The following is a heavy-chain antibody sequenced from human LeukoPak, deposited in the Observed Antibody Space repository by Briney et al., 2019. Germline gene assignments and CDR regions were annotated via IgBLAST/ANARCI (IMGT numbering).Heavy chain of an antibody. Sequence: PSETLSLTCTVSGGSISSSSYYWSCIRQPAGKGLERIVNIYTSGNTNYNPSLKTRVTISLDTSKNQFTLKLSSVTAAATSVYYCASRWDSSDYYGNWIDPWNRETLVTVYS. CDR2: IYTSGNT. J-gene: IGHJ5*02. V-gene: IGHV4-61*09. D-gene: IGHD3-22*01. CDR1: GGSISSSSYY. CDR3: ASRWDSSDYYGNWIDP.